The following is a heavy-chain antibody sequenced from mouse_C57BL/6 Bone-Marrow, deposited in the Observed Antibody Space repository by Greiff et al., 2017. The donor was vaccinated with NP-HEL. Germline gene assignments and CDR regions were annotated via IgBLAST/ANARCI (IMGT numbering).Heavy chain of an antibody. J-gene: IGHJ1*03. D-gene: IGHD2-4*01. V-gene: IGHV1-82*01. Sequence: QVQLQQSGPELVKPGASVKISCKASGYAFSSSWMNWVKQRPGKGLEWIGRIYPGDGDTNYNGKFKGKATLTADKSSSTAYMQLSSLTSEDSAVYFCATPYDYDAGYWYFDVWGTGTTVTVSS. CDR3: ATPYDYDAGYWYFDV. CDR1: GYAFSSSW. CDR2: IYPGDGDT.